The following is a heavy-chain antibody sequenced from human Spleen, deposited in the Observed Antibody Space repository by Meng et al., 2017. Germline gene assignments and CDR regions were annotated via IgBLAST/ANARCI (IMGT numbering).Heavy chain of an antibody. CDR2: ISTSSSYI. V-gene: IGHV3-21*01. CDR3: ARDLRRPDTTVTTG. J-gene: IGHJ4*02. Sequence: EVQLVESGGGLVKPGGSRRLSCAASGFTFSSYSMNWVRQAPGKGLEWVSSISTSSSYIYYADSVKGRFTISRDNAKNSLSLQMNSLRAEDTAVYYCARDLRRPDTTVTTGWGQGTLVTVSS. CDR1: GFTFSSYS. D-gene: IGHD4-17*01.